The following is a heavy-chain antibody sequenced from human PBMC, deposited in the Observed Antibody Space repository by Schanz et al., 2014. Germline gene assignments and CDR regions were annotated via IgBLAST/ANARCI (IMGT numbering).Heavy chain of an antibody. V-gene: IGHV1-46*01. D-gene: IGHD3-22*01. CDR3: ARDDRAYYYGMDV. CDR1: GYTLSAYS. J-gene: IGHJ6*02. Sequence: QVQVEQSGPEVKKPGASVKVSCKASGYTLSAYSLHWVRQAPGQGLEWMGIVNPSVRGTHFAREFQGRVTVTRDTSISTVYMELSRVTYEDTAVYYCARDDRAYYYGMDVWGQGTTVTVSS. CDR2: VNPSVRGT.